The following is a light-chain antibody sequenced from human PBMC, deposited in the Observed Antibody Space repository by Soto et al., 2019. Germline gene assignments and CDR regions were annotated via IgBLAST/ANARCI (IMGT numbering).Light chain of an antibody. CDR2: EVS. CDR3: NSYAGSNNGV. CDR1: SSDVGGYNY. J-gene: IGLJ3*02. Sequence: QSALTQPPSASGSPGQSVTISCTGTSSDVGGYNYVSWYQQHPGKAPKLMIYEVSKRPSGVPDRFSGSKSGNTASLTFSGLEAEEEEDYYCNSYAGSNNGVFGGGTQLTVL. V-gene: IGLV2-8*01.